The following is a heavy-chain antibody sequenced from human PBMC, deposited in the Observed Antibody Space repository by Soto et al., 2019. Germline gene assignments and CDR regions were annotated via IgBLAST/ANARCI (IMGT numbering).Heavy chain of an antibody. Sequence: GESLKISCKGSGYSFAGYWISWVRQMPAKGLEWMGRIDPSDSYANSSPSFQGHVAFSADKSISTAYLQWSSLRASDTAMYYCARHKAFYYDSSGAWGQGTMVTVSS. CDR2: IDPSDSYA. CDR1: GYSFAGYW. CDR3: ARHKAFYYDSSGA. D-gene: IGHD3-22*01. J-gene: IGHJ5*02. V-gene: IGHV5-10-1*01.